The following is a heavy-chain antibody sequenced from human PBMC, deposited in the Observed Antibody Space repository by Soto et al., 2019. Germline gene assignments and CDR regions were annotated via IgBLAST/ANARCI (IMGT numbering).Heavy chain of an antibody. D-gene: IGHD4-17*01. CDR2: INSDGSST. CDR3: ARNPTEDVGYYYYGMDV. J-gene: IGHJ6*02. Sequence: EVQLVESGGGLVQPGGSLRLSCAASGFTFSSYWMHWVRQAPGKGLVWVSRINSDGSSTSYADSVKGRFTISRDNAKNTLYLQMNSLRAEDMAVYYCARNPTEDVGYYYYGMDVWGQGTTVTVSS. CDR1: GFTFSSYW. V-gene: IGHV3-74*01.